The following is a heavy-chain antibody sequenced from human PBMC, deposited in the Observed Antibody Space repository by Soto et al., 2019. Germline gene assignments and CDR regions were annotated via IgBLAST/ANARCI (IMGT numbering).Heavy chain of an antibody. J-gene: IGHJ6*02. CDR1: GFIFSGSA. Sequence: GSLRLSCAASGFIFSGSAIHWVGQASGKGLEWVGRIRSRANNFATSSAASVKGRFTFSRDDSKNTAYLQMNTLKPEDTAVYYCARGQGAAIGDYYYHGMDVWGQGTTVTVSS. CDR2: IRSRANNFAT. D-gene: IGHD2-2*02. V-gene: IGHV3-73*01. CDR3: ARGQGAAIGDYYYHGMDV.